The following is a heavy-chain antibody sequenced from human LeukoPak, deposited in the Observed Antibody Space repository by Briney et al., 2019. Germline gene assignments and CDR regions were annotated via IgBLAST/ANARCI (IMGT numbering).Heavy chain of an antibody. Sequence: ASVKVSCKASGYTFTSYYMHWVRQAPGQGLEWMGWINTNTGNPTYAQGFTGRFVFSLDTSVSTAYLQISSLKAEDTAVYYCARSGVNYYDSSFHYYYYGMDVWGQGTTVTVSS. CDR2: INTNTGNP. CDR3: ARSGVNYYDSSFHYYYYGMDV. J-gene: IGHJ6*02. CDR1: GYTFTSYY. D-gene: IGHD3-22*01. V-gene: IGHV7-4-1*02.